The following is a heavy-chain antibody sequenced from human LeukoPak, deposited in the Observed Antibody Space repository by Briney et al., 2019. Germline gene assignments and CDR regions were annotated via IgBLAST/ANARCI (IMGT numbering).Heavy chain of an antibody. V-gene: IGHV1-2*02. J-gene: IGHJ3*02. Sequence: GASVKVSCKASXXXXXGXYMHWVRQAXGQGXEWXGWINPNSGGTNYAQKFQGRVTMTRDTSISTAYMELSRLRSDDTAVYYCAREGYYYGSGSSYRSGAFDIWGQGTMVTVSS. CDR3: AREGYYYGSGSSYRSGAFDI. CDR1: XXXXXGXY. CDR2: INPNSGGT. D-gene: IGHD3-10*01.